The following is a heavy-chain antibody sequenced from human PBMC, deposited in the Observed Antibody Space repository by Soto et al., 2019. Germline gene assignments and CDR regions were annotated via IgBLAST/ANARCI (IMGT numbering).Heavy chain of an antibody. V-gene: IGHV3-23*01. Sequence: EVQLLESGGGLVQPGGSLRLSCAASGFTFSSYAMSWVRQAPGKGLEWVSAISGSGGSTYYADSVKGRFTISRDNSKNTRYLQMNGLSAEDTAVYYGAKVYRGSGYDVIPYYYFDLWGRGTLVTVSS. CDR2: ISGSGGST. CDR3: AKVYRGSGYDVIPYYYFDL. J-gene: IGHJ2*01. CDR1: GFTFSSYA. D-gene: IGHD5-12*01.